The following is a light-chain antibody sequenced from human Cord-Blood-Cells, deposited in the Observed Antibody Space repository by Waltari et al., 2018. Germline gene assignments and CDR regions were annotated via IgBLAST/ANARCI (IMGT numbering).Light chain of an antibody. Sequence: DIKMTPSPSSLSASVGDRVTINCRASQGISHSLAWYQQKTGTAPKLLLYASSRLESWVPSRFSGSGSGTDYTLTISSLQPEDFATYYCQQYYSTPLTFGGGTKVEIK. V-gene: IGKV1-NL1*01. CDR2: ASS. CDR3: QQYYSTPLT. CDR1: QGISHS. J-gene: IGKJ4*02.